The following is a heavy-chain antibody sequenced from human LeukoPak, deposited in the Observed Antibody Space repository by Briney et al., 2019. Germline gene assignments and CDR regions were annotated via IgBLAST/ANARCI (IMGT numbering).Heavy chain of an antibody. CDR1: GGTFSSYA. CDR3: ARHNKEYYYDSSGYGYFQH. D-gene: IGHD3-22*01. J-gene: IGHJ1*01. CDR2: IIPIFGTA. Sequence: GASVKVSFKASGGTFSSYAISWVRQAPGQGLEWMGGIIPIFGTANYAQKFQGRVTITADESTSTAYMELSSLRSEDTAVYYCARHNKEYYYDSSGYGYFQHWGQGTLVTVSS. V-gene: IGHV1-69*13.